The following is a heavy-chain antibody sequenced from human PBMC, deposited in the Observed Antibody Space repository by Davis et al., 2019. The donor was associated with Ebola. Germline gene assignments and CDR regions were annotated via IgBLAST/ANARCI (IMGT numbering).Heavy chain of an antibody. J-gene: IGHJ4*02. CDR2: IYPGDSDT. CDR3: ARRNIRGVINDDY. D-gene: IGHD3-10*01. V-gene: IGHV5-51*01. CDR1: GYSFTSYW. Sequence: GGSLRLSCKGSGYSFTSYWIGWVRQMPGKGLEWMGIIYPGDSDTRYSPSFQGQVTISADKSISTAYLQWSSLKASDTAMYYCARRNIRGVINDDYWGQGTLVTVSS.